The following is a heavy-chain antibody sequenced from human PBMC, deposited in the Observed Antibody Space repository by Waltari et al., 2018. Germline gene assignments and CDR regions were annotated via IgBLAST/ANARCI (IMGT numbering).Heavy chain of an antibody. Sequence: VRHAPGKGLEWVSVIYSGGSTYYADSVKGRFTISRDNSKNTLYLQMNSLRAEDTAVYYCAREGGSYGMDVWGQGTTVTVSS. V-gene: IGHV3-53*01. J-gene: IGHJ6*02. CDR3: AREGGSYGMDV. CDR2: IYSGGST.